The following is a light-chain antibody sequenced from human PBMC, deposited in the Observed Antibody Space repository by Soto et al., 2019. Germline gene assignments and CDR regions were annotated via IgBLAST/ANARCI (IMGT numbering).Light chain of an antibody. CDR1: NSDIGAYNY. J-gene: IGLJ3*02. CDR2: EVN. Sequence: QSALTQPASVSGSPGQSITISCTGSNSDIGAYNYVSWYQQHPGKAPRLIIFEVNDRPSGVSHRFSGSKSGNTASLTISGLQAEDEADCYCASYTTSHTRVFGGGTKVTVL. CDR3: ASYTTSHTRV. V-gene: IGLV2-14*01.